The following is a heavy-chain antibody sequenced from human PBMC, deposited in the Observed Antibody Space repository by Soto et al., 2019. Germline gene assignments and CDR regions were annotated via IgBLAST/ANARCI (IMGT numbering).Heavy chain of an antibody. J-gene: IGHJ4*02. CDR1: GFTFSSYG. CDR2: IWYDGSNK. Sequence: PVGSLRLSCAASGFTFSSYGMHWVRQAPGKGLEWVAVIWYDGSNKYYADSVKGRFTISRDNSKNTLYLQMNSLRAEDTAVYYCARGNSADLWSGYYPIPLDYWGQGTLVTVSS. D-gene: IGHD3-3*01. CDR3: ARGNSADLWSGYYPIPLDY. V-gene: IGHV3-33*01.